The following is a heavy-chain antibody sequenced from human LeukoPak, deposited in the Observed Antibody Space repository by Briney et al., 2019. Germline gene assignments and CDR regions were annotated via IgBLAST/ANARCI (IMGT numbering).Heavy chain of an antibody. V-gene: IGHV1-18*01. Sequence: ASVKVSCKASGYTFTSYGISWVRQAPGQGLEWMGWISAYNGNTNYAQKLQGRVTMTTDTSTSTAYMELRSLRSDDTAVYYCARDGEEDDGTLPFDYWGQGTLVTVSS. J-gene: IGHJ4*02. CDR2: ISAYNGNT. D-gene: IGHD4-23*01. CDR3: ARDGEEDDGTLPFDY. CDR1: GYTFTSYG.